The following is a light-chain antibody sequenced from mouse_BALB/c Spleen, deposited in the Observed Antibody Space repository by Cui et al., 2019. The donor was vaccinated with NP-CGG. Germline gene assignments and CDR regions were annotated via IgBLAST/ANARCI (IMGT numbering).Light chain of an antibody. J-gene: IGLJ1*01. V-gene: IGLV1*01. CDR3: ALWYSNHWV. Sequence: QAVVPQESALTTSPGETVTLTCPSSTGPVTTSNYANWVQEKPDHLFTGLIGGTNNRAPGVPARFSGSLIGDKAALIITGAQTEDEAIYFCALWYSNHWVFGGGTKLTVL. CDR2: GTN. CDR1: TGPVTTSNY.